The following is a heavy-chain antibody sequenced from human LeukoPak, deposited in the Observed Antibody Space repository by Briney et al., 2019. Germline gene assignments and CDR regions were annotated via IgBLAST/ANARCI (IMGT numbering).Heavy chain of an antibody. D-gene: IGHD2-8*01. Sequence: SQTLSLTCAISGDSVSSNSAAWNWIRQSPSRGLEWLGRTDYRSKWYNDYAVSVKSRITIKPDTSKNQFSLQLNSVTPEDTAVYYCARAIGYCTNGVCYRPRFFDYWGQGTLVTVSS. J-gene: IGHJ4*02. CDR1: GDSVSSNSAA. CDR2: TDYRSKWYN. V-gene: IGHV6-1*01. CDR3: ARAIGYCTNGVCYRPRFFDY.